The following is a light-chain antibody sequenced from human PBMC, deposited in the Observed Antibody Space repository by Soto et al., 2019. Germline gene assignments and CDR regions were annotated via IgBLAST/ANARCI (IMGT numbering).Light chain of an antibody. J-gene: IGLJ1*01. V-gene: IGLV2-14*01. CDR1: SSDVGGYNY. CDR3: SSYTSSRAYV. Sequence: QSVLTQPASVSGSPGQSITISCTGTSSDVGGYNYVSWYQQQSGKAPKLMIHEVSNRPSGVSNRFSGSKSGNTASLTISGLQAQDEAAYYCSSYTSSRAYVLGIGTKVTV. CDR2: EVS.